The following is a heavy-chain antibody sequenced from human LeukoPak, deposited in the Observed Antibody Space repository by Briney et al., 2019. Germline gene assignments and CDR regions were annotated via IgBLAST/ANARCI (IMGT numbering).Heavy chain of an antibody. CDR3: ARRSSTWSFDY. CDR1: GGSISTYY. J-gene: IGHJ4*02. D-gene: IGHD6-13*01. CDR2: IYSSGST. V-gene: IGHV4-59*08. Sequence: SETLSLTCTVSGGSISTYYWSWIRQPPGKGLEWIGYIYSSGSTNYNPSLKSRVTIFVDTSKNQFSLKLSSVTAADTAVYYCARRSSTWSFDYWGQGTLVTVSS.